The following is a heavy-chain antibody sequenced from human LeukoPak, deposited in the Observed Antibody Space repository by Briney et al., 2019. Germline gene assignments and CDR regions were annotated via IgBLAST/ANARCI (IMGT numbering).Heavy chain of an antibody. D-gene: IGHD6-6*01. CDR1: GGSISSNSYY. V-gene: IGHV4-39*07. J-gene: IGHJ4*02. CDR3: ARVGKYSSSFELDY. CDR2: IYYSGST. Sequence: SETLSLTCAVSGGSISSNSYYWGWIRQPPGKGLEWIGSIYYSGSTYYNPSLKSRVTISVDTSKNQFSLKLSSVTAADTAVYYCARVGKYSSSFELDYWGQGTLVTVSS.